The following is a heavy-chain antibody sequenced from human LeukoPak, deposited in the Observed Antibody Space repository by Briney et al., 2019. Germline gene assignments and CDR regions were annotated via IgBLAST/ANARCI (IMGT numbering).Heavy chain of an antibody. CDR3: ATRTSTITMIVVATPGAFDI. D-gene: IGHD3-22*01. J-gene: IGHJ3*02. Sequence: SETLSLTCTVSGGSISSGGYYWSWIRQHPGKGLEWIGYIYYSGSTYYNPSLKSRVTISVDTSKIQFSLKLSSVTAADTAVYYCATRTSTITMIVVATPGAFDIWGQGTMVTVSS. V-gene: IGHV4-31*03. CDR2: IYYSGST. CDR1: GGSISSGGYY.